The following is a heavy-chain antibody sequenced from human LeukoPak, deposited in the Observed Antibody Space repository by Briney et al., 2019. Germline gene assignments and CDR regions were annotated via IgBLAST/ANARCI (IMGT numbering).Heavy chain of an antibody. CDR1: GFTFSSYA. V-gene: IGHV3-23*01. CDR2: ISGSGGST. J-gene: IGHJ5*02. Sequence: PGGSLRLSCAASGFTFSSYAMSWVRQAPGKGLDWVSDISGSGGSTYYADSVKGRFTISRDSSTNTLYLQINSLRAEATAVYYFAKEGVPGRGLSGFDPWGQGTLVTVSS. D-gene: IGHD3-3*01. CDR3: AKEGVPGRGLSGFDP.